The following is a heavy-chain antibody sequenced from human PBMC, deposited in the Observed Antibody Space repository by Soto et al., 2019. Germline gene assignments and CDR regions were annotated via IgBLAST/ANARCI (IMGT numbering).Heavy chain of an antibody. CDR2: ISYDGSNK. CDR1: GFTFSSYA. D-gene: IGHD3-10*01. V-gene: IGHV3-30-3*01. Sequence: QVQLVESGGGVVQPGRSLRLSCAASGFTFSSYAMHWVRQAPGKGLEWVAVISYDGSNKYYADSVKGRFTISRDNSKNPLCLQMNGLRAEDTAVYYCARGGSRGMLDGRDVWGKGTTATVPS. J-gene: IGHJ6*04. CDR3: ARGGSRGMLDGRDV.